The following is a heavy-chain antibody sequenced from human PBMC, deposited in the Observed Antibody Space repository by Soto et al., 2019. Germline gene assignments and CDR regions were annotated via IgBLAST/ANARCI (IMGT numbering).Heavy chain of an antibody. CDR2: ISSSSSYI. D-gene: IGHD3-10*01. CDR1: VFTFSSYS. Sequence: GGDLVVFSASSVFTFSSYSMNLVRQAAGKGLDWVSSISSSSSYIYYADSVKGRFTISRDNAKNSLYLQMNSLRAEDTAVYYCARESMVRGPYYCCYGMDVWGQGTTVTVSS. V-gene: IGHV3-21*01. J-gene: IGHJ6*01. CDR3: ARESMVRGPYYCCYGMDV.